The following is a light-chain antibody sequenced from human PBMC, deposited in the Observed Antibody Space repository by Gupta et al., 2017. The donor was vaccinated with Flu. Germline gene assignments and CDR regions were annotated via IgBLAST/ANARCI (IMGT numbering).Light chain of an antibody. CDR1: SSNIGSNY. V-gene: IGLV1-47*01. CDR3: AAWDDSLSGWV. CDR2: RNN. J-gene: IGLJ3*02. Sequence: QSVLTQPPSASGTPGQRVTISCSGSSSNIGSNYVYWYQQLPGTAPKLLIYRNNQRPSGVPDRFSGSKSGTSASLAISVLRSEDDADYYCAAWDDSLSGWVFGGGTKLTVL.